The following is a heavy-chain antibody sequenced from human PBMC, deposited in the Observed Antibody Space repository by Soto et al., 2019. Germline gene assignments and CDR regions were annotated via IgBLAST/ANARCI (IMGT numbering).Heavy chain of an antibody. CDR1: GGTFSSYA. V-gene: IGHV1-69*13. Sequence: SVKVSCKASGGTFSSYAISWVRQAPGQGLEWMGGIIPIFGTANYAQKFQGRVTITADESTSTAYMELSSLRSEDTAVYYCAGYSSSSGPLGAFDIWGQGTMVTVSS. D-gene: IGHD6-6*01. CDR2: IIPIFGTA. J-gene: IGHJ3*02. CDR3: AGYSSSSGPLGAFDI.